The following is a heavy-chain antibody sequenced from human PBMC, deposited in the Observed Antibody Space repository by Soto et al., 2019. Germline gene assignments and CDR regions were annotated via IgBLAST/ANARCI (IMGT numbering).Heavy chain of an antibody. CDR2: MNPNSGNT. Sequence: GASVKVSCKTSGYTFTSYDINWVRQASGQGLEWMGWMNPNSGNTGFAQKFQGWVTMTRDTSISTAYMELSRLRSDDTAVYYCARSPPMVRGVNPYYYGMDVWGQGTTVTVSS. D-gene: IGHD3-10*01. CDR1: GYTFTSYD. J-gene: IGHJ6*02. CDR3: ARSPPMVRGVNPYYYGMDV. V-gene: IGHV1-8*01.